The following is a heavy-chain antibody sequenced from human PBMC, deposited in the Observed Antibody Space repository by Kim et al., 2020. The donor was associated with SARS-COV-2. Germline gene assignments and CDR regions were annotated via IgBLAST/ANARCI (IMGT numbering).Heavy chain of an antibody. CDR2: INHLGGA. CDR3: ARGGGNGYYQYYFEN. D-gene: IGHD3-22*01. V-gene: IGHV4-34*01. Sequence: SETLSLTCSQSGGSFNGYHWSWIRQTPGKGMEWIGEINHLGGANYNPSLKTRVSFSVDTSKNEISLNLTSVTAADTALYFCARGGGNGYYQYYFENWGRGTLVTVSS. J-gene: IGHJ4*02. CDR1: GGSFNGYH.